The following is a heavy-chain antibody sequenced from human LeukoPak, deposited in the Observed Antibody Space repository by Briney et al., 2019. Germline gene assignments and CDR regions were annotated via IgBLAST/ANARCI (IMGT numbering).Heavy chain of an antibody. CDR2: IYTSGST. V-gene: IGHV4-61*02. J-gene: IGHJ5*02. CDR3: AGAPDYLTNWFDP. D-gene: IGHD4-11*01. CDR1: GGSISSNSYY. Sequence: SETLSLTCTVSGGSISSNSYYWSWIRQPAGKGLEWIGRIYTSGSTDYNPSLKSRVTISRDTSKNEFSLKLSSVTAADTAVYYCAGAPDYLTNWFDPWGQGTLVTVSS.